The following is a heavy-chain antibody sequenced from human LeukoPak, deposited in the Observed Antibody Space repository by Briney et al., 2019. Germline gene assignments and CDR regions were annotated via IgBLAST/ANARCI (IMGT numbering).Heavy chain of an antibody. Sequence: GGALRLSCAASGFTVSSNYMSWVRQAPGKGLEWVSVIHSGGSTYYADSVKGRFTISRDNSKNTLNLQMNSLRAEDAAVYYCARGYSSDNWGQGTLVTVSS. D-gene: IGHD2-21*01. J-gene: IGHJ4*02. CDR2: IHSGGST. CDR1: GFTVSSNY. CDR3: ARGYSSDN. V-gene: IGHV3-66*01.